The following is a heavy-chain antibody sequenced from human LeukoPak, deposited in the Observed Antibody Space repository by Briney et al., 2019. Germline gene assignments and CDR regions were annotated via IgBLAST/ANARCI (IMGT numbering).Heavy chain of an antibody. D-gene: IGHD3-10*01. CDR3: AKDFLVRGVTY. CDR2: ISGSGGST. CDR1: GFTFSSYA. Sequence: GGSLRLSCAASGFTFSSYAMSWGRQAPGKGLEWVSAISGSGGSTYYADSVKGRFTISRDNSKNTLYLQMNSLRAEDTAVYYCAKDFLVRGVTYWGQGTLVTVSS. V-gene: IGHV3-23*01. J-gene: IGHJ4*02.